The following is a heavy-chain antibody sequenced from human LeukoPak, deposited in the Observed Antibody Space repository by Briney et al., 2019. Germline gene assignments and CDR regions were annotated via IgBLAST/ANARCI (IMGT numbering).Heavy chain of an antibody. CDR2: IYTSGST. V-gene: IGHV4-61*02. J-gene: IGHJ4*02. CDR3: ARCFRGVIDY. Sequence: SETLSLTCTVSGVSISSGSYYWRWIRQPAGKGLEWIGRIYTSGSTNYNPSLKSRVTISVDTSKNQFSLKLSSVTAADTAVYYCARCFRGVIDYWGQGTLVTVSS. CDR1: GVSISSGSYY. D-gene: IGHD3-10*01.